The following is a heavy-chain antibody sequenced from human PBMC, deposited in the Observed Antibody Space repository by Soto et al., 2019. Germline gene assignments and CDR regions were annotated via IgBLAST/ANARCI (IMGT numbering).Heavy chain of an antibody. J-gene: IGHJ6*02. Sequence: SETLSLTCAVYGGSFSGYYWSWIRQPPGKGLEWIGEINHSGSTNYNPSLKSRVTISVDTSKNQFSLKLSSVTAADTAVYYCARGTGGFLTAYYYYGMDVWGQGTTVTVSS. V-gene: IGHV4-34*01. CDR3: ARGTGGFLTAYYYYGMDV. CDR1: GGSFSGYY. D-gene: IGHD3-16*01. CDR2: INHSGST.